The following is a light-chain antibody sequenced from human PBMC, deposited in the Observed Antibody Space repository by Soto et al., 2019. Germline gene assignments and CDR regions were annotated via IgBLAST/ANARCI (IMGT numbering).Light chain of an antibody. J-gene: IGKJ1*01. CDR3: QQYGSSPRA. CDR1: QSVSTNN. V-gene: IGKV3-20*01. CDR2: GAS. Sequence: LVLTQSQGTLSSSPGERATPSCRASQSVSTNNLAWYQQRPGQAPRLLIYGASRRATGIPDRFSGSGSGTDFTLTISRLEPEDFAVYYCQQYGSSPRAFGQGAKVDIK.